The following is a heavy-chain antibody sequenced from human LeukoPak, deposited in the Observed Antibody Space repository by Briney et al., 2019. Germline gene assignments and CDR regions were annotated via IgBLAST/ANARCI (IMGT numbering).Heavy chain of an antibody. J-gene: IGHJ3*02. D-gene: IGHD2-21*01. CDR3: ARGISGGFDI. Sequence: ASVKVSCKASGYTFTAYLMHWVRQAPGQGLEWMGRIIPNSGATNYAQNFQGRVTMTRDTPISTAYMELSRLRPDDTAVYYCARGISGGFDIWGQGTMVTVSS. CDR1: GYTFTAYL. V-gene: IGHV1-2*06. CDR2: IIPNSGAT.